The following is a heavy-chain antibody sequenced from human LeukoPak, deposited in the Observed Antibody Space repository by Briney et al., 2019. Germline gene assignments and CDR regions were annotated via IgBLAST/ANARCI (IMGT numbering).Heavy chain of an antibody. Sequence: SVKVSCKASGGSFSSYAISWVRQAPGQGLEWMGGIIPIFGTANYAQKFQGRVTITTDESTTTAYMELSSLRSEDTAVYYCAYYGGYSSSWYGGTWFDPWGQGTLVTVSS. CDR2: IIPIFGTA. J-gene: IGHJ5*02. CDR3: AYYGGYSSSWYGGTWFDP. D-gene: IGHD6-13*01. V-gene: IGHV1-69*05. CDR1: GGSFSSYA.